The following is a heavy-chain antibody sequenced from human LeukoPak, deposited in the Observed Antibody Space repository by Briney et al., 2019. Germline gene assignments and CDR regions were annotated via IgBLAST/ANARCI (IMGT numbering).Heavy chain of an antibody. J-gene: IGHJ5*02. CDR3: ARVYFYGSGSLPWFDP. D-gene: IGHD3-10*01. V-gene: IGHV4-59*01. CDR2: IYYSGST. Sequence: PSQTLSFTCTVSGRSISSYYWNWIRQPPGKGMEWIGYIYYSGSTNYNPSLKSRVTISVDTSKNQFSLKLSSVTAADTAVYYCARVYFYGSGSLPWFDPWGQGTLVTISS. CDR1: GRSISSYY.